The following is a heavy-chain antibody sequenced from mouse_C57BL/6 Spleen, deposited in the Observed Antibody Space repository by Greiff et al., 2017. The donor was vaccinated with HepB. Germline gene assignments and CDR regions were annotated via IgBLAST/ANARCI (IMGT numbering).Heavy chain of an antibody. Sequence: VHVKQSVAELVRPGASVKLSCTASGFNIKNTYMHWVKQRPEQGLEWIGRIDPANGNTKYAPKFQGKATITADTSSNTAYLQLSSLTSEDTAIYYCARSLIYDGYYDAMDYWGQGTSVTVSS. D-gene: IGHD2-3*01. V-gene: IGHV14-3*01. J-gene: IGHJ4*01. CDR3: ARSLIYDGYYDAMDY. CDR2: IDPANGNT. CDR1: GFNIKNTY.